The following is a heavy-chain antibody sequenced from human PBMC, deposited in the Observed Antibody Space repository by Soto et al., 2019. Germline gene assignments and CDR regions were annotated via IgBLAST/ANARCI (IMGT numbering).Heavy chain of an antibody. D-gene: IGHD5-12*01. Sequence: ASETLSLTCTVSGGSISSYYWSWIRQPPGKGLEWIGYIYYSGSTNYNPSLKSRVTISVDTSKNQFSLKLSSVTAADTAVYYCASYSGYDLDFDYWGQGTLVTVSS. CDR1: GGSISSYY. CDR3: ASYSGYDLDFDY. J-gene: IGHJ4*02. CDR2: IYYSGST. V-gene: IGHV4-59*01.